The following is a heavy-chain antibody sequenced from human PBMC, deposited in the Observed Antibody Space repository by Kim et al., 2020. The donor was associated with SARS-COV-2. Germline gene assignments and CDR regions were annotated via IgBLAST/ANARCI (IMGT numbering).Heavy chain of an antibody. Sequence: SETLSLTCAVYGGSFSGYYWSWIRQPPGKGLEWIGEINHSGSTNYNPSLKSRVTISVDTSKNQFSLKLSSVTAADTAVYYCARVCITMVRGEGCGMDVWGQGTTVTVSS. CDR1: GGSFSGYY. J-gene: IGHJ6*02. V-gene: IGHV4-34*01. CDR2: INHSGST. D-gene: IGHD3-10*01. CDR3: ARVCITMVRGEGCGMDV.